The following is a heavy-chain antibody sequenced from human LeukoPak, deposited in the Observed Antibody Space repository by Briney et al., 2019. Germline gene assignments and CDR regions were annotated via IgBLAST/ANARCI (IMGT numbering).Heavy chain of an antibody. D-gene: IGHD1-1*01. CDR2: IKQDGSEK. Sequence: PGGSLRLSCAASGFTFDDYGMSWVRQAPGKGLEWVANIKQDGSEKYYVDSVKGRFTISRDNAKKSLFLQMNSLRAEDTAVYYCVRDSGTYWGQGTLVTVSS. CDR3: VRDSGTY. V-gene: IGHV3-7*01. J-gene: IGHJ4*02. CDR1: GFTFDDYG.